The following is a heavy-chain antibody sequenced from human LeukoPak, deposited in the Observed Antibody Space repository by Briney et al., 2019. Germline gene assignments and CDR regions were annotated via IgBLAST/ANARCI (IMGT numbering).Heavy chain of an antibody. J-gene: IGHJ3*02. CDR1: GGTFSSYA. CDR3: ARETWGDTAMADYAFDI. CDR2: IIPILGIA. V-gene: IGHV1-69*04. D-gene: IGHD5-18*01. Sequence: GASVKVSCKASGGTFSSYAISWVRQAPGQGLEWMGRIIPILGIANYAQKFQGRVTITADKSTSTAYMELSSLRSEDTAVYYCARETWGDTAMADYAFDIWGQGTMVTVSS.